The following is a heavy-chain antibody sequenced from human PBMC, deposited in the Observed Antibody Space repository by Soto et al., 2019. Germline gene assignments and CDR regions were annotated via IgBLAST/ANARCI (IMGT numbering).Heavy chain of an antibody. CDR1: GGSISNYY. CDR3: APGQIYYGSHY. CDR2: VYYTGST. V-gene: IGHV4-59*01. D-gene: IGHD3-10*01. Sequence: QVQLQESGPGLVKPSETLSLTCTVSGGSISNYYWSWIRQPPGKGLEWIGYVYYTGSTNYNPSLMSRVTISLDTSKNQFSLKLSSVTAADTAVYYCAPGQIYYGSHYWGQGTLVTVSS. J-gene: IGHJ4*02.